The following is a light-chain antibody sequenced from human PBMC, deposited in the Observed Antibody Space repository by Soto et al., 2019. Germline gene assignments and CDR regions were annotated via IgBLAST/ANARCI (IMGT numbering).Light chain of an antibody. CDR3: QTWGTGTWV. CDR1: SGHSSYA. V-gene: IGLV4-69*01. Sequence: QSVLTQSPSASASLGASVKLTSTLSSGHSSYAIAWHQQQPEKGPRFLMKVNSDGSHSKGDGIPDRFSGSSSGAERYLTISSLQSEDEADYYCQTWGTGTWVFGGGTKLTVL. CDR2: VNSDGSH. J-gene: IGLJ3*02.